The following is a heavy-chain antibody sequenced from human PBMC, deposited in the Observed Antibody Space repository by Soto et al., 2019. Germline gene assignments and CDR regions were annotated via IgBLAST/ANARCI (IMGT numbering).Heavy chain of an antibody. V-gene: IGHV4-59*01. CDR3: ARLDYYDSTGTISY. CDR1: GGSISSYY. CDR2: IYYSGST. J-gene: IGHJ4*02. Sequence: KPSETLSLTCTVSGGSISSYYWGWIRQPPGKGLEWIGYIYYSGSTNYNPSLKSRVTISVDTSKNQFSLKLSSVTAADTAVYYCARLDYYDSTGTISYWGQGTLVTVSS. D-gene: IGHD3-22*01.